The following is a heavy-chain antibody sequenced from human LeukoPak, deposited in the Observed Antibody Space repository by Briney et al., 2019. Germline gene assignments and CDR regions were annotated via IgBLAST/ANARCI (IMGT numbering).Heavy chain of an antibody. CDR2: ITRNGGAS. CDR1: GFSFSEYA. CDR3: ARETVVDSSTSRDIKIKHEAFDI. V-gene: IGHV3-64*01. D-gene: IGHD4-23*01. Sequence: GGSLRLSCVGSGFSFSEYAMYWVPHAPGKGLEYVSTITRNGGASDYGNSVAGRFTVSRDNSKSTLYLQMGSPRIEDTAVYYCARETVVDSSTSRDIKIKHEAFDIWGRGTVVTVSS. J-gene: IGHJ3*02.